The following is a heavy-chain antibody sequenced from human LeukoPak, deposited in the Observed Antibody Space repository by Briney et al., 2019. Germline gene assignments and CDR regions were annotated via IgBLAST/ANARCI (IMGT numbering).Heavy chain of an antibody. V-gene: IGHV1-8*01. CDR3: ARFMTTVTIFDY. Sequence: EASVKVSCKASGYTFTSYDINWVRQATGQGLEWMGWMNPNSGNTGYAQKFQGRVTMTRNTSISTAYMELSSRRSEDTAVYYCARFMTTVTIFDYWGQGTLVTVSS. CDR1: GYTFTSYD. J-gene: IGHJ4*02. D-gene: IGHD4-17*01. CDR2: MNPNSGNT.